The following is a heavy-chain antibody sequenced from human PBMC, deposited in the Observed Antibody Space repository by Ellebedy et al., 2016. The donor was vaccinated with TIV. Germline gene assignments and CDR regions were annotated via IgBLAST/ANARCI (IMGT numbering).Heavy chain of an antibody. CDR2: IKPDGTEK. J-gene: IGHJ4*02. V-gene: IGHV3-7*04. D-gene: IGHD3-3*01. CDR1: GFTHW. CDR3: ARELHWSGRDY. Sequence: GESLKISCVASGFTHWMSWVRQAPGNGLEWVANIKPDGTEKNYVDSVKGRFTISIDNAKNSLYLQMDSLRVEDTAVYYCARELHWSGRDYWGQGTLVTVSS.